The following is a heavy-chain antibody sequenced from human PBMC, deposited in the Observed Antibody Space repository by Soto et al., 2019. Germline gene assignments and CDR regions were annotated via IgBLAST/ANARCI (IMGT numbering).Heavy chain of an antibody. CDR3: AKSARQGLPGQLFRTYYYYYGMDV. CDR2: ISGSGGST. V-gene: IGHV3-23*01. CDR1: GFTFSSYA. Sequence: GGSLRLSCAASGFTFSSYAMSWVRQAPGKGLEWVSAISGSGGSTYYADSVKGRFTISRGNSKNTLYLQMNSLRAEDTAVYYCAKSARQGLPGQLFRTYYYYYGMDVWGQGTTVTVSS. J-gene: IGHJ6*02. D-gene: IGHD2-21*02.